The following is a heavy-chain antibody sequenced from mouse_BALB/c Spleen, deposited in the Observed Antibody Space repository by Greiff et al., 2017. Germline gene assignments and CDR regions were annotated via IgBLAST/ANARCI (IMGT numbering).Heavy chain of an antibody. D-gene: IGHD2-4*01. Sequence: QVQLKQSGAELARPGASVKLSCKASGYTFTSYWMQWVKQRPGQGLEWIGAIYPGDGDTRYTQKFKGKATLTADKSSSTAYMQLSSLASEDSAVYYCARKDYDYDGAWFAYWGQGTLVTVSA. CDR2: IYPGDGDT. J-gene: IGHJ3*01. V-gene: IGHV1-87*01. CDR1: GYTFTSYW. CDR3: ARKDYDYDGAWFAY.